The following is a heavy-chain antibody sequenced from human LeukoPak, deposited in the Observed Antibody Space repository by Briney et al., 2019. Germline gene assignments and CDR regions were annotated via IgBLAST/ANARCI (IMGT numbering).Heavy chain of an antibody. CDR3: ARAAADDYYYYGMDV. CDR1: GFTFSSYG. Sequence: RSPRLSCAASGFTFSSYGMHWVRQAPGKGLEWVAVISYDGSNKYYADSVKGRFTISRDNSKNTLYLQMNSLRAEDTAVYYCARAAADDYYYYGMDVWGQGTMVTVSS. J-gene: IGHJ6*02. V-gene: IGHV3-30*03. CDR2: ISYDGSNK. D-gene: IGHD6-13*01.